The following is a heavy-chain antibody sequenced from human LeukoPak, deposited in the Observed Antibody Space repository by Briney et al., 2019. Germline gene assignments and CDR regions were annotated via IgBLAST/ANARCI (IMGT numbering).Heavy chain of an antibody. D-gene: IGHD3-22*01. Sequence: PSETLSLTCTVSGGSISTYYWSWIRQPAGKGLEWIGRIYTSGSTDYNPSLKSRVTMSVDTSKNQFSLKLSSVTAADTAVYYCARDGRAWASSGYYGVSNPPWFDPWGQGTLVTVSS. V-gene: IGHV4-4*07. CDR3: ARDGRAWASSGYYGVSNPPWFDP. CDR1: GGSISTYY. CDR2: IYTSGST. J-gene: IGHJ5*02.